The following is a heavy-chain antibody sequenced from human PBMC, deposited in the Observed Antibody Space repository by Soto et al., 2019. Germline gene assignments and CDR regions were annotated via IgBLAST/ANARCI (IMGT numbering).Heavy chain of an antibody. J-gene: IGHJ6*02. CDR1: GYTFTSYG. V-gene: IGHV1-18*01. Sequence: GASVKVSCKASGYTFTSYGISWVRQAPGQGLEWMGWISAYNGNTNYAQKLQGRVTMTTDTSTSTAYMELRSLRSDDTAVYYCATVVVYVDYQDPIHSFSDYFGMDVWGQGTTVTVSS. CDR3: ATVVVYVDYQDPIHSFSDYFGMDV. CDR2: ISAYNGNT. D-gene: IGHD4-17*01.